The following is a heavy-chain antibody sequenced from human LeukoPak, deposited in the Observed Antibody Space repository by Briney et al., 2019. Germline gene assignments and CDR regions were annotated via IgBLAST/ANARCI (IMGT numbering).Heavy chain of an antibody. CDR1: GYTFTSYD. V-gene: IGHV1-8*03. D-gene: IGHD3-9*01. Sequence: ASVKVSCKASGYTFTSYDINWVRQATGQGLEWMGWMNPNSGNTGYAQKFQGRVTITRNTSISTAYMELSSLRSEDTAVYYCARGLRYFDWLVYWGQGTLVTVSS. CDR2: MNPNSGNT. CDR3: ARGLRYFDWLVY. J-gene: IGHJ4*02.